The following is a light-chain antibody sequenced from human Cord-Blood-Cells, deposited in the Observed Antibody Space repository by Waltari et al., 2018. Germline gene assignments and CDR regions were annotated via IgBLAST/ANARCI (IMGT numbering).Light chain of an antibody. Sequence: DIVMTQSPATLSVSPGERDNLSCRASQSVSSNLASYQQKPGQAPRLLIYGASTRATGIPARFSGSGSGTEFTLTISSLQSKNFSVYYCQRYKNSPSFTF. J-gene: IGKJ3*01. CDR1: QSVSSN. CDR2: GAS. V-gene: IGKV3-15*01. CDR3: QRYKNSPSFT.